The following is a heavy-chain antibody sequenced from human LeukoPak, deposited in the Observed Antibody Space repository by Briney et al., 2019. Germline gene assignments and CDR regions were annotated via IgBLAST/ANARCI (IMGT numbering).Heavy chain of an antibody. Sequence: GESLRLSCAASGFTVSSNYMSWVRQAPGKGLEWVSVIYSGGSTYYADSVKGRFTISRDISKNTLYLQMNSLRAEDTAVYYCAKDRGGRDGYNFDYWGQGTLVTVSS. CDR1: GFTVSSNY. V-gene: IGHV3-66*01. J-gene: IGHJ4*02. CDR2: IYSGGST. D-gene: IGHD5-24*01. CDR3: AKDRGGRDGYNFDY.